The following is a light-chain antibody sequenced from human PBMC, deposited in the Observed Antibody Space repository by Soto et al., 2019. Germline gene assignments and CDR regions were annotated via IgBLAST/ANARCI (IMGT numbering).Light chain of an antibody. V-gene: IGKV1-39*01. Sequence: DILLTQSPSSLSASVGDRVTITCRASQPINTYLNWYQHKPGKAPKLLIYAASNLQSGVPTRFNGSGSATEFPLTISSLQPEDCATYFCQQSYGPPMWTFGHGTKVEMK. CDR3: QQSYGPPMWT. J-gene: IGKJ1*01. CDR1: QPINTY. CDR2: AAS.